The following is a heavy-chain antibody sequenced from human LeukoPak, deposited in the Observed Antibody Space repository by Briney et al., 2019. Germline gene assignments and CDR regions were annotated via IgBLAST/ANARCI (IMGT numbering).Heavy chain of an antibody. J-gene: IGHJ4*02. V-gene: IGHV1-69*04. CDR2: IIPILGIA. CDR1: GGTFSSYA. D-gene: IGHD3-22*01. CDR3: ARVGYYDSSDFDY. Sequence: GASVKVSCKASGGTFSSYAISWVRQAPGQGLEWMGRIIPILGIANYAQKFQGRVTITADKSTSTAYMELSSLRSEDTAVYYCARVGYYDSSDFDYWGQGTLVTVSS.